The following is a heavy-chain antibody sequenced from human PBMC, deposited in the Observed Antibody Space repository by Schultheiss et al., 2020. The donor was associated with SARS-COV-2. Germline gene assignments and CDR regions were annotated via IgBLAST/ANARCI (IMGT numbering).Heavy chain of an antibody. Sequence: ASVKVSCKASGYTFIGYYMHWVRQAPGQGLEWMGWINPNSGDTNYAQKFQGRVTMTRDTSITTAYMELSRLTSDDTALYFCARGHTVRANDYWGQGTLVTVSS. D-gene: IGHD3-10*01. J-gene: IGHJ4*02. CDR3: ARGHTVRANDY. CDR2: INPNSGDT. CDR1: GYTFIGYY. V-gene: IGHV1-2*02.